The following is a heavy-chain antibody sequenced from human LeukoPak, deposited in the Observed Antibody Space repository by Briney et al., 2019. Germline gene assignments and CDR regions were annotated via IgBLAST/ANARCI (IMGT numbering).Heavy chain of an antibody. J-gene: IGHJ2*01. CDR2: INPNTGNP. CDR1: GYTFTSHG. Sequence: GASVKVSCKASGYTFTSHGINWVRQAPGHGLEWMGWINPNTGNPTYAQGFTGRFVFSLDTSVSTAYLQISSLKAEDTAVYYCARVYYSNSYDYWYFDLWGRGTLVTVSS. V-gene: IGHV7-4-1*02. CDR3: ARVYYSNSYDYWYFDL. D-gene: IGHD6-13*01.